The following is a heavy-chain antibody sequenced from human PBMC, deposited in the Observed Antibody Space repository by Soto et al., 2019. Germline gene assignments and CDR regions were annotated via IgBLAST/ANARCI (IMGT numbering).Heavy chain of an antibody. CDR1: GFTFSSYG. V-gene: IGHV3-30*03. D-gene: IGHD3-22*01. CDR2: ISYDGSNK. Sequence: GGSLRLSCAASGFTFSSYGMHWVRQAPGKGLEWVAVISYDGSNKYYADSVKGRFTISRDNSKNTLYLQMNSLRAEDTAVYYCVSPYYYDSSGYYYWGQGTLVTVSS. CDR3: VSPYYYDSSGYYY. J-gene: IGHJ4*02.